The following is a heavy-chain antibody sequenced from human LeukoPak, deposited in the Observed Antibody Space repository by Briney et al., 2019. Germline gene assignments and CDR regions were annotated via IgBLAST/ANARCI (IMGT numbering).Heavy chain of an antibody. CDR2: IYYSGRT. CDR1: GGTISSYY. V-gene: IGHV4-59*01. Sequence: PSETLSLTCTVSGGTISSYYWSWIRQTPEKGLEWIGYIYYSGRTDYNPSLKSRVTISVDTSKNQFSLKLSSVTAADTAVYYCARAPADTYGAFDYWGQGTLVTVSS. J-gene: IGHJ4*02. D-gene: IGHD4/OR15-4a*01. CDR3: ARAPADTYGAFDY.